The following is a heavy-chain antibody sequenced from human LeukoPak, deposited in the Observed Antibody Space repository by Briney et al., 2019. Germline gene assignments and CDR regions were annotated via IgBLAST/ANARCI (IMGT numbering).Heavy chain of an antibody. D-gene: IGHD2-2*01. CDR3: ARERHGSTSSEFDY. CDR1: GYSISSGYY. Sequence: SETLSLTCTVSGYSISSGYYWGWIRQPPGKGLEWIGSIYHSGSTYYNPSLKSRVTISADTSKNQFSLKLSSVTAADTAVYYCARERHGSTSSEFDYWGQGTLVTVSS. J-gene: IGHJ4*02. V-gene: IGHV4-38-2*02. CDR2: IYHSGST.